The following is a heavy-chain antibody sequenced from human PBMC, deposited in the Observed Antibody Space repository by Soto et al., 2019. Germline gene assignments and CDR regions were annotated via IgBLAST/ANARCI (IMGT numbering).Heavy chain of an antibody. CDR2: IYYSGST. D-gene: IGHD6-19*01. J-gene: IGHJ6*02. CDR1: GGSISSYY. CDR3: ARDLSNPKYSSGSHPPPPYGIDV. V-gene: IGHV4-59*01. Sequence: SETLSLTCTVSGGSISSYYWSWIRQPPGKGLEWIGYIYYSGSTNYNPSLKSRVTISVDTSKNQFSLKLSSVTAADTAVYYCARDLSNPKYSSGSHPPPPYGIDVWGQGTKVTVYS.